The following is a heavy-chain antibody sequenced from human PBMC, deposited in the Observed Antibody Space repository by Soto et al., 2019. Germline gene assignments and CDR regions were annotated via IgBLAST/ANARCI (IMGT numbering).Heavy chain of an antibody. CDR1: GGTFSSYA. Sequence: QVQLVQSGAEVKKPGSSVKVSCKASGGTFSSYAISWVRQAPGQGLEWMGGIIPIFGTANYAQKFQGRVTITADKSTSTAYMELSSLRSEDTAVYYCALQEGLRYFDWARYYYYGMVVWGQGTTVTVSS. CDR2: IIPIFGTA. D-gene: IGHD3-9*01. CDR3: ALQEGLRYFDWARYYYYGMVV. V-gene: IGHV1-69*06. J-gene: IGHJ6*02.